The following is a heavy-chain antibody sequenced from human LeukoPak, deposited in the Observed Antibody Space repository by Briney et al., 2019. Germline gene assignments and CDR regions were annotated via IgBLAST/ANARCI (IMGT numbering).Heavy chain of an antibody. Sequence: GGSLRLSCAAFGFTFSSYAMRWVRQAPGKGLEWVSAISGSGGNTYYADSVKGRFNISRDNSKNTLYLQMNSLRAEDTAVYYCAKGRVAAASAGSYWGQGTLVTASS. CDR1: GFTFSSYA. D-gene: IGHD6-13*01. J-gene: IGHJ4*02. CDR3: AKGRVAAASAGSY. CDR2: ISGSGGNT. V-gene: IGHV3-23*01.